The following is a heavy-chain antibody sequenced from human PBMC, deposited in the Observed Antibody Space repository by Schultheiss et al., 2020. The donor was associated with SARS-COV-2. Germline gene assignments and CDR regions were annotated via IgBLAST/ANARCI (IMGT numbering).Heavy chain of an antibody. D-gene: IGHD3-22*01. CDR3: ARQASYYDSSGYFYGMDV. CDR2: IYYSGST. V-gene: IGHV4-59*08. CDR1: GGSISSYY. Sequence: SETLSLTCTVSGGSISSYYWSWIRQHPGKGLEWIGYIYYSGSTYYNPSLKSRVTISVDTSKNQFSLKLSSVTAADTAVYYCARQASYYDSSGYFYGMDVWGQGTTVTVSS. J-gene: IGHJ6*02.